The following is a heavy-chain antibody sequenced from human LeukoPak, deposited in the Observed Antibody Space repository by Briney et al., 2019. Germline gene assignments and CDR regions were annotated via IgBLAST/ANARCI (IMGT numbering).Heavy chain of an antibody. Sequence: GGSLRLSCAASGFTFSSYSMNWVRQAPGKGLEWVSSISSSSSYIYYADSVKGRFTISRDNAKNSLYLQMNSLRAEDTAVYYCARDIVATIYPDYWGQGTLVTVSS. CDR1: GFTFSSYS. CDR3: ARDIVATIYPDY. D-gene: IGHD5-12*01. CDR2: ISSSSSYI. V-gene: IGHV3-21*01. J-gene: IGHJ4*02.